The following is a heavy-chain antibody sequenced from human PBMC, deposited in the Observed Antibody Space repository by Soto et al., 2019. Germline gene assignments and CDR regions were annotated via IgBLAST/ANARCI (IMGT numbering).Heavy chain of an antibody. V-gene: IGHV3-30-3*01. CDR3: ARDRTYYYDSSGYHYGPFDY. CDR2: ISYDGSNK. Sequence: GGSLRLSCAASGFTFSSYAMHWVRQAPGKGLEWVAVISYDGSNKYYADSVKGRFTISRDNSKNTLYLQMNSLRAEDTAVYYCARDRTYYYDSSGYHYGPFDYWGQGTLVTVSS. D-gene: IGHD3-22*01. J-gene: IGHJ4*02. CDR1: GFTFSSYA.